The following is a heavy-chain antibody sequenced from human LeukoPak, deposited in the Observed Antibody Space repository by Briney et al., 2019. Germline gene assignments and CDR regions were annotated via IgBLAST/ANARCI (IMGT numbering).Heavy chain of an antibody. CDR2: MNPNSGNT. CDR1: GYTLNSFD. Sequence: PPKVSWKACGYTLNSFDISWGRKATGKGVEWMGWMNPNSGNTGYAQKFQGRVTMTRNTSISTAYMELSSLRSEDTAVHYCARGLNSGPPPGEDYGMDVWGQGTTVTVSS. D-gene: IGHD3-10*01. CDR3: ARGLNSGPPPGEDYGMDV. J-gene: IGHJ6*02. V-gene: IGHV1-8*01.